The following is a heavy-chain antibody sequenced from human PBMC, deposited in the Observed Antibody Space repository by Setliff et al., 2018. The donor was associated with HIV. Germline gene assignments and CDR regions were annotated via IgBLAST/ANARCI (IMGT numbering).Heavy chain of an antibody. CDR3: ARGQGAMVTYYFDY. CDR2: IYTSGTT. J-gene: IGHJ4*02. D-gene: IGHD5-18*01. V-gene: IGHV4-61*09. Sequence: SETLSLTCTVSGGSIGSGYYYWSWIRQPAGKGLEWIGHIYTSGTTNYSPSLKSRVAISVDTSKNQFSLKLSSVTAADTAVYYCARGQGAMVTYYFDYWGQGTLVTVSS. CDR1: GGSIGSGYYY.